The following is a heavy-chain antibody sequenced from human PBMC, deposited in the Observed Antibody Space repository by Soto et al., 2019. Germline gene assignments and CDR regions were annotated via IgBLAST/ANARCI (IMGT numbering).Heavy chain of an antibody. Sequence: ASVKVSCKASGYTFTSYGISWVRQAPGQGLEWMGWISAYNGNTNYAQKLQGRVTMTTDTSTSTAYMELRSLRSDDTAVYHCARDKDVLLLGVYFDYWGQGTLVTVSS. J-gene: IGHJ4*02. V-gene: IGHV1-18*01. CDR1: GYTFTSYG. D-gene: IGHD3-10*01. CDR3: ARDKDVLLLGVYFDY. CDR2: ISAYNGNT.